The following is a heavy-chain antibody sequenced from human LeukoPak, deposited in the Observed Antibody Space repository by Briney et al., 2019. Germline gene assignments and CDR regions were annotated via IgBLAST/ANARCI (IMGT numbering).Heavy chain of an antibody. CDR2: ISAYNGNT. CDR1: GYTFTSYG. Sequence: ASVKVSCKASGYTFTSYGISWVRRAPGQGLEWMGWISAYNGNTNYAQKLQGRVTMTTDTSTSTAYMELRSLRSDDTAVYYCARAFSTTSYNWFDPWGQGTLVTVSS. V-gene: IGHV1-18*01. D-gene: IGHD2-2*01. J-gene: IGHJ5*02. CDR3: ARAFSTTSYNWFDP.